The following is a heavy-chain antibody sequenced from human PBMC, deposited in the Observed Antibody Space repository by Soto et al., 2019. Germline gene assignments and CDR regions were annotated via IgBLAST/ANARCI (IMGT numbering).Heavy chain of an antibody. V-gene: IGHV3-21*02. CDR2: ISSTSRYI. CDR1: GFTFGNQT. D-gene: IGHD6-13*01. CDR3: AGRIAAGGGMDV. Sequence: EVQLVESGGGLVKPGGSLRLSCVASGFTFGNQTMTWIRQAPGKGLEWVASISSTSRYIHHADSVRGRFTISRDNAKNSLFLQIITRGAEDTALYSCAGRIAAGGGMDVWGQGTTVSVS. J-gene: IGHJ6*02.